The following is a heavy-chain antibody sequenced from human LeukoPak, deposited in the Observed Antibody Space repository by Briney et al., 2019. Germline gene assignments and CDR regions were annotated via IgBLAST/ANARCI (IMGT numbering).Heavy chain of an antibody. D-gene: IGHD3-10*01. CDR3: TRGPRGYYFDC. CDR2: INPNNGGT. V-gene: IGHV1-2*02. CDR1: GYTFTVYH. J-gene: IGHJ4*02. Sequence: ASVTVSFKASGYTFTVYHMHWVRQAPGQGPEWMGWINPNNGGTNYAQKFQGSVTMTRDTSISTAYMELSSLRSDDTAVYYCTRGPRGYYFDCWGQGTLVTVSS.